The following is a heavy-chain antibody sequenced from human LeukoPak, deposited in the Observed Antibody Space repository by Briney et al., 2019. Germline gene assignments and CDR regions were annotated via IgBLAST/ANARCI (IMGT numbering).Heavy chain of an antibody. V-gene: IGHV4-4*02. D-gene: IGHD4-11*01. Sequence: SETLSLTCAVSGDPITSANWWSWVRQSPGKGLEWIGEISHSGATNHNPSLKSRVTMSLDKSKNQLPLRVNSVTAADAAVYYCVRGDDYIFDYWGQGTLVTVSS. CDR2: ISHSGAT. CDR1: GDPITSANW. CDR3: VRGDDYIFDY. J-gene: IGHJ4*02.